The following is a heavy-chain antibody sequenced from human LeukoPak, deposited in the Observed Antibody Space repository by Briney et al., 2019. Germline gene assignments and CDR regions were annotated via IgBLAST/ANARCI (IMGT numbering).Heavy chain of an antibody. D-gene: IGHD6-19*01. J-gene: IGHJ4*02. CDR2: ISWNSGSI. CDR1: GFTFDDYA. Sequence: PGGSLRLSCAASGFTFDDYAMHWVRQAPGKGLEWVSGISWNSGSIGYADSVKGRFTISRDNAKNSLYLQMNSLRAEDTALYYCAKYLAGTFDYWGQGTLVTVSS. CDR3: AKYLAGTFDY. V-gene: IGHV3-9*01.